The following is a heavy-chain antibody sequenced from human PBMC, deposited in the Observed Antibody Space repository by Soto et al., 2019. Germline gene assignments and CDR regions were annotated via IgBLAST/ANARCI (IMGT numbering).Heavy chain of an antibody. V-gene: IGHV1-69*12. J-gene: IGHJ5*02. CDR2: IIPIFGTA. CDR1: GGTFSSYA. D-gene: IGHD3-16*01. CDR3: ARAKGGLGHRASDIFPCDP. Sequence: QVQLVQSGAEVKKPGSSVKVSCKASGGTFSSYAISWVRQAPGQGLEWMGGIIPIFGTANYAQKFQGRVTITADESTSTAYMELSSLRSEDTAVYYCARAKGGLGHRASDIFPCDPWGQGTLVTVSS.